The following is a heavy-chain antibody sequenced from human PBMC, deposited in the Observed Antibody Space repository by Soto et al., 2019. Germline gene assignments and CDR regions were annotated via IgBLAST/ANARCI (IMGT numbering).Heavy chain of an antibody. CDR1: GGSISSSNW. Sequence: SETLSLTCAVYGGSISSSNWWSWVRQPPGKGLEWIGEIYHSGSTNYNPSLKSRVTISVDKSKNQFSLKLSSVTAADTAVYYCARVPYYDILTGYYFDYWGQGTLVTVSS. CDR3: ARVPYYDILTGYYFDY. CDR2: IYHSGST. D-gene: IGHD3-9*01. V-gene: IGHV4-4*02. J-gene: IGHJ4*02.